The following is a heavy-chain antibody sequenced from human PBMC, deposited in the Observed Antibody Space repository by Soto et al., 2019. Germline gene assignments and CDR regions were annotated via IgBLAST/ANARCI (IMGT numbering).Heavy chain of an antibody. J-gene: IGHJ3*01. Sequence: EVKLLESGGGLAQPGGSLRLSCVGSGFTFNSYDISWVRQAPGKRLQWIAAISGSADGTDYAHSVRGRFTISRDNAKKTMHLQMDSLRVEDTAVYFCAKDTVGGYSFWSGYYSDGLDVWGQGTLVSVS. CDR3: AKDTVGGYSFWSGYYSDGLDV. CDR1: GFTFNSYD. CDR2: ISGSADGT. D-gene: IGHD3-3*01. V-gene: IGHV3-23*01.